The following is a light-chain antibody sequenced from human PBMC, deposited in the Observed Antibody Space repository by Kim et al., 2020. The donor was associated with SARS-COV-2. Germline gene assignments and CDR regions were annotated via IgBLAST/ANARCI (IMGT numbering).Light chain of an antibody. J-gene: IGKJ1*01. CDR3: QQCKGAPWT. CDR2: AAS. Sequence: ASVGDRVTITCRASQGISNYLAWYQQKPGKVPKLLIYAASALRSGVPSRFSGSGSGTDFTLTITSLQLEDVAVYYCQQCKGAPWTFGHGTKVDIK. CDR1: QGISNY. V-gene: IGKV1-27*01.